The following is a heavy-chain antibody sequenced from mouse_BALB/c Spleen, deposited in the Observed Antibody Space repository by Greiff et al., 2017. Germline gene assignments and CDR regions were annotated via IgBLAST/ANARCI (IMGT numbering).Heavy chain of an antibody. Sequence: VQLVESGPGLVAPSQSLSITCTVSGFSLTSYGVHWVRQPPGKGLEWLGVIWAGGSTNYNSALMSRLSISKDNSKSQVFLKMNSLQTDDTAMYYCARGPRNWDDYAMDYWGQGTSVTVSS. V-gene: IGHV2-9*02. CDR3: ARGPRNWDDYAMDY. CDR2: IWAGGST. CDR1: GFSLTSYG. J-gene: IGHJ4*01. D-gene: IGHD4-1*01.